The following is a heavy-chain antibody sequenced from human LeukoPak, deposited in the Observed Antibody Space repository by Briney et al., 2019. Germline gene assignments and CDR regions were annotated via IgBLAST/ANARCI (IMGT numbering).Heavy chain of an antibody. V-gene: IGHV1-69*06. D-gene: IGHD3-10*01. J-gene: IGHJ4*02. Sequence: ASVKVSCAASGGTFSSYAISWVRQAPGQGLEWMGGIIPIFGTANYAQKFQGRVTITADKSTSTAYMELSSLRSEDTAVYYCARDHAVTMVRGARGNDYWGQGTLVTVSS. CDR2: IIPIFGTA. CDR1: GGTFSSYA. CDR3: ARDHAVTMVRGARGNDY.